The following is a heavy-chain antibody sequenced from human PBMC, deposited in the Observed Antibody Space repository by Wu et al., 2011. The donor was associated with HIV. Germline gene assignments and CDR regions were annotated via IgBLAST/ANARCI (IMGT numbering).Heavy chain of an antibody. Sequence: QVQLVQSGAEVKKPGSSVKVSCKASGGTFSKYTISWVRQAPGQGLEWMGGIIPIFGTAKYAQKFQGRVTISADKSTSTAYIEVRSLRSEDTSVYYCAGDLGPDYDTSAYYVSETYTLDYWGQGTLVTVSS. CDR1: GGTFSKYT. CDR3: AGDLGPDYDTSAYYVSETYTLDY. CDR2: IIPIFGTA. V-gene: IGHV1-69*14. J-gene: IGHJ4*02. D-gene: IGHD3-22*01.